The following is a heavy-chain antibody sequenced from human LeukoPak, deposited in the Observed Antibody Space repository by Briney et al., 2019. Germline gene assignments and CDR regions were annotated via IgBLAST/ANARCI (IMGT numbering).Heavy chain of an antibody. D-gene: IGHD3-3*01. CDR3: ARGTFIRSYYDFWSGYYPFDY. J-gene: IGHJ4*02. CDR1: GYTFTSYG. CDR2: ISGYNGYT. V-gene: IGHV1-18*01. Sequence: ASVKVSCKASGYTFTSYGFTWVRQAPGQGLEWMGWISGYNGYTNYAQKLQGRVTMTTDTSTSTAYMELSSLRSEDTAVYYCARGTFIRSYYDFWSGYYPFDYWGQGTLVTVSS.